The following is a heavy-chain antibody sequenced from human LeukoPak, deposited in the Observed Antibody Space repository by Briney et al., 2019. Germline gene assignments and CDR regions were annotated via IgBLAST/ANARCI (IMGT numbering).Heavy chain of an antibody. J-gene: IGHJ4*02. CDR1: GFTFSSYS. CDR2: ISSSSSYI. D-gene: IGHD1-26*01. CDR3: AKADIVGATFRIDY. V-gene: IGHV3-21*04. Sequence: PGGSLRLSCAASGFTFSSYSMNWVRQAPGKGLEWVSSISSSSSYIYYADSVKGRFTISRDNSKNTLYLQMNSLRAEDTAVYYCAKADIVGATFRIDYWGQGTLVTVSS.